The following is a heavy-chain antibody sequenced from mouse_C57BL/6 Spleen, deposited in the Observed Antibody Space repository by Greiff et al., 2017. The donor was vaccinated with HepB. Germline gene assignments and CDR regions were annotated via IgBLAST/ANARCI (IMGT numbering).Heavy chain of an antibody. D-gene: IGHD2-2*01. J-gene: IGHJ2*01. CDR1: GYSITSGYY. V-gene: IGHV3-6*01. Sequence: EVKLMESGPGLVKPSQSLSLTCSVTGYSITSGYYWNWIRQFPGNKLEWMGYISYDGSNNYNPSLKNRISITRDTSKNQFFLKLNSVTTEDTATYYCARGAVTTGFDYWGQGTTLTVSS. CDR3: ARGAVTTGFDY. CDR2: ISYDGSN.